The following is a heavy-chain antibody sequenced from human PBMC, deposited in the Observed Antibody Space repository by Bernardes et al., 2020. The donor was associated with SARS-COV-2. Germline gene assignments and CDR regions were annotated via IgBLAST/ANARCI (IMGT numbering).Heavy chain of an antibody. D-gene: IGHD2-2*02. V-gene: IGHV1-8*01. Sequence: ASVKVSCKASGYTFTSYDINWVRQATGQGLEWMGWMNTNSGNTGYAQKFQGRVSMTRDTSISTAYMELSSLRSEDTAVYYCATLFPCISTSCYTLGYWGQGTLVTVSS. CDR3: ATLFPCISTSCYTLGY. J-gene: IGHJ4*02. CDR1: GYTFTSYD. CDR2: MNTNSGNT.